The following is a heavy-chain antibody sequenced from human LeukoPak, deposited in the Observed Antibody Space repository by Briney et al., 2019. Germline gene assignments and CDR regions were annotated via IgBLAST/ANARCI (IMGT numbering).Heavy chain of an antibody. CDR2: INPNSGGT. CDR3: ARGDSSGWYQGDRFDP. CDR1: GYTFTGYY. V-gene: IGHV1-2*02. Sequence: ASVKVSCKASGYTFTGYYMHWVRQAPGQGLEWMGWINPNSGGTNYAQKFQGRVTMTRDTSISTAYKELSRLRSDDTAVYYCARGDSSGWYQGDRFDPWGQGTLVTVSS. D-gene: IGHD6-19*01. J-gene: IGHJ5*02.